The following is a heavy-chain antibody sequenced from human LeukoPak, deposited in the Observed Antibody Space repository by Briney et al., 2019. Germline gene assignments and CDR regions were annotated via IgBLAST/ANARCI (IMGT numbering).Heavy chain of an antibody. Sequence: GGSLRLSCAASGFAFSHYYMSWVRQAPGKGLEWISYITTSGTMFYSDSVKGRFTVSRDDAKNSLFLQMNSLRAEDTAVYYCARDRGLVATNADYYMDVWGKGTTVTVSS. D-gene: IGHD5-12*01. CDR3: ARDRGLVATNADYYMDV. J-gene: IGHJ6*03. CDR1: GFAFSHYY. CDR2: ITTSGTM. V-gene: IGHV3-69-1*02.